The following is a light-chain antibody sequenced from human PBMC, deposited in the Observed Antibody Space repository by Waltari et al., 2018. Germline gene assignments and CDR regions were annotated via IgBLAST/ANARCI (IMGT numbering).Light chain of an antibody. CDR1: SSDVGGYNY. V-gene: IGLV2-14*03. CDR2: DVS. J-gene: IGLJ3*02. CDR3: SSYTSSSTLWV. Sequence: QSALTQPASVSGSPGPSITISCTGTSSDVGGYNYVYLYQQHPGQAPKLMISDVSNRPSGVSNRFSGSKSGNTASLTISGLQAEDGADYYCSSYTSSSTLWVFGGGTKLTVL.